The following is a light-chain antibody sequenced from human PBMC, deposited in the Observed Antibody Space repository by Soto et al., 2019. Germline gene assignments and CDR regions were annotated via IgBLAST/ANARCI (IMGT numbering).Light chain of an antibody. V-gene: IGLV2-14*01. CDR2: DVS. Sequence: QSALTQSASVSGSPGQSITLSCTGTSNDVGGYNYVSWYQQHPGKAPKFMIYDVSNRPSGVSNRFSGSRSGNTASLTISGLQAEEEADYYCSSYTSSSTVLFGGGTKLTVL. J-gene: IGLJ2*01. CDR1: SNDVGGYNY. CDR3: SSYTSSSTVL.